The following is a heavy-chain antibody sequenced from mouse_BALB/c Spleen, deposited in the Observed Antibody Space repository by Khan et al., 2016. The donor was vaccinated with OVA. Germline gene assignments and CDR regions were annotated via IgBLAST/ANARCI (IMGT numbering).Heavy chain of an antibody. V-gene: IGHV3-8*02. CDR2: MIYTGYT. CDR3: ARSTYRYAVAY. CDR1: GDSITSGY. Sequence: EVQLQESGPSLVKPSQTLSLTCSVTGDSITSGYWSWIRKFPGNKLEYMGYMIYTGYTAYNPSLKSRLAITRHTSKNQYYLQLNSVTTEDTATDYCARSTYRYAVAYWGQGTLVTVSA. J-gene: IGHJ3*01. D-gene: IGHD2-14*01.